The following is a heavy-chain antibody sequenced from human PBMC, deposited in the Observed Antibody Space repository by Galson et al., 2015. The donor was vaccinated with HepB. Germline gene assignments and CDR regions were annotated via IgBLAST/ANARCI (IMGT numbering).Heavy chain of an antibody. Sequence: SVKVSCKASGYTFTSYAMHWVRQAPGQRLEWMGWINAGNGNTKYSQKFQGRITITRDTSASTAYMELSSLRSEDTAVYYCARAYYDSSGYYYDAFDIWGQGTMVTVSS. CDR3: ARAYYDSSGYYYDAFDI. CDR2: INAGNGNT. J-gene: IGHJ3*02. CDR1: GYTFTSYA. V-gene: IGHV1-3*01. D-gene: IGHD3-22*01.